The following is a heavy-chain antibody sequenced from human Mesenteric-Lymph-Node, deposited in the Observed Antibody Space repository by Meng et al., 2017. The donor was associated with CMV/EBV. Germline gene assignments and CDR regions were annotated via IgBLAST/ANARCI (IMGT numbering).Heavy chain of an antibody. D-gene: IGHD6-13*01. J-gene: IGHJ5*02. CDR2: IIPILGIA. Sequence: QIQLVKSGAEVKKPGSSVQVSCKASGGTFSSYTISWVRQAPGQGLEWMGRIIPILGIANYAQKFQGRVTITADKSTSTAYMELSSLRSEDTAVYYCAGGIAAAGSRWFDPWGQGTLVTVSS. V-gene: IGHV1-69*02. CDR1: GGTFSSYT. CDR3: AGGIAAAGSRWFDP.